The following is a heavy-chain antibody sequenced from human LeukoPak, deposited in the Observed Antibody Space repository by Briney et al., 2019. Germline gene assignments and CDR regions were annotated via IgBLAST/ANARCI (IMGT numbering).Heavy chain of an antibody. CDR1: GGSLSSSSYY. CDR3: ARAQHTVVLTVEVDDAFDI. V-gene: IGHV4-39*07. J-gene: IGHJ3*02. Sequence: PSETLSLTCTVSGGSLSSSSYYWGWIRQPPGKGLEWIGSIYYSGRTYYNPSLKSRLTISVDTSKNQFSLKLRSVTAADTAIYYCARAQHTVVLTVEVDDAFDIWGQGTMVTVSS. D-gene: IGHD2-21*02. CDR2: IYYSGRT.